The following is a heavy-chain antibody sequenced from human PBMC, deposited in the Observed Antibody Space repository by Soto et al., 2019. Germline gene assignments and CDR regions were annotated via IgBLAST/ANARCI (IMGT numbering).Heavy chain of an antibody. CDR2: IKHDGSVQ. CDR1: GFTFSGYW. D-gene: IGHD4-4*01. V-gene: IGHV3-7*03. CDR3: ARATYSNAWYRFDL. Sequence: PGGSLRLSCEAPGFTFSGYWMSWVRQAPGKGLGWVADIKHDGSVQYYVDSVKGRFTISRDNAKKLLYLQMNGLRAEDTALYYCARATYSNAWYRFDLWGQGTLVTV. J-gene: IGHJ4*02.